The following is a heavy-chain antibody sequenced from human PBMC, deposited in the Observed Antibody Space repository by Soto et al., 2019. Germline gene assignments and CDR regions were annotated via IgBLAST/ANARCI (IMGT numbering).Heavy chain of an antibody. CDR2: ISYDGSNK. Sequence: QVQLVESGGGVVQPGRSLRLSCAASGFTFSSYGMHWVRQAPGKGLEWVAVISYDGSNKYYADSVKGRFTISRDNSKKPLYRQMNSLRAEDTAVYYCAKNHRLLLDYDSSGRNWFDPWGQGTLVTVSS. CDR3: AKNHRLLLDYDSSGRNWFDP. CDR1: GFTFSSYG. D-gene: IGHD3-22*01. V-gene: IGHV3-30*18. J-gene: IGHJ5*02.